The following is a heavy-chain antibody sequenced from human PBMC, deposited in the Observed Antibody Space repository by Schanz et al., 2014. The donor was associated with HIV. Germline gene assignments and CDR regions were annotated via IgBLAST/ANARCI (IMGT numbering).Heavy chain of an antibody. D-gene: IGHD2-8*01. CDR2: ISTYNGNT. CDR3: ARGARDCTNGVCGGYYFDY. CDR1: EKTFSDID. J-gene: IGHJ4*02. Sequence: QVQLVQSGSEVGKPGASVTVSCKTSEKTFSDIDINWVRQGTGQGLEWMGWISTYNGNTIYAQKFQGRVTMTTDTSTSTAYMELRSLRSDDTAVYYCARGARDCTNGVCGGYYFDYWGQGTLVTVSS. V-gene: IGHV1-18*01.